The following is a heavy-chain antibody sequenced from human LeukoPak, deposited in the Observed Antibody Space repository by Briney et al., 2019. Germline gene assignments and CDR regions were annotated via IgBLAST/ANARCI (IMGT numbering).Heavy chain of an antibody. CDR3: ATRRYSGTDFDY. Sequence: GESLKISCKGSGYTFSSYWIGWVRQMPGKGLEYMGIIYPGDSDTTYSPSFQGQVTISADKLTSTAYLQWSSLKASDSAMYYCATRRYSGTDFDYWGQETLVTVAS. V-gene: IGHV5-51*01. CDR2: IYPGDSDT. J-gene: IGHJ4*02. D-gene: IGHD5-12*01. CDR1: GYTFSSYW.